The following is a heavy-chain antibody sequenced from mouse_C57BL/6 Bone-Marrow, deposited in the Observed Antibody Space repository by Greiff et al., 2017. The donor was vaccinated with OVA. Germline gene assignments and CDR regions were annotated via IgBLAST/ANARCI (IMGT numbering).Heavy chain of an antibody. D-gene: IGHD4-1*01. CDR2: ISDGGSYT. J-gene: IGHJ3*01. Sequence: EVKLVESGGGLVKPGGSLKLSCAASGFTFSSYAMSWVRQTPEKRLEWVATISDGGSYTYYPDNVKGRFTISRDNAKNNLYLQMSHLKSEDTAMYYCARDGWDVFAYWGQGTLVTVSA. V-gene: IGHV5-4*01. CDR3: ARDGWDVFAY. CDR1: GFTFSSYA.